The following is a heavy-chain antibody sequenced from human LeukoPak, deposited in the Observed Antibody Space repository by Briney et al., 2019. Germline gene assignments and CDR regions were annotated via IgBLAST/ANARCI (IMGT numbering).Heavy chain of an antibody. J-gene: IGHJ6*02. CDR3: AKGRCYESSTPPYYYYYGMDV. V-gene: IGHV3-30*18. CDR2: ISYDGSNK. Sequence: GGSLRLSCSASGFTFSSYGMHWVRQAPGKGLEWVAVISYDGSNKYYADSVKGRFTISRDNSKNTLYLQMNSLRAEDTAVYYCAKGRCYESSTPPYYYYYGMDVWGQGTTVTVSS. CDR1: GFTFSSYG. D-gene: IGHD4/OR15-4a*01.